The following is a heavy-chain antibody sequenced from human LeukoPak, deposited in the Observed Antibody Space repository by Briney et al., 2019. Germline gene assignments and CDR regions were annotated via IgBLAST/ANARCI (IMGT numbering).Heavy chain of an antibody. CDR2: IYSGGST. J-gene: IGHJ6*03. CDR3: AREVRYYGSGSYFSRNYYYYMDV. CDR1: GFTVSSNY. Sequence: PGGSLRLSCAASGFTVSSNYMSWVRQAPGKGLEWVSVIYSGGSTYYADSVKGRFTTSRDNSKNTLYLQMNSLRAEDTAVYYCAREVRYYGSGSYFSRNYYYYMDVWGKGTTVTISS. D-gene: IGHD3-10*01. V-gene: IGHV3-53*01.